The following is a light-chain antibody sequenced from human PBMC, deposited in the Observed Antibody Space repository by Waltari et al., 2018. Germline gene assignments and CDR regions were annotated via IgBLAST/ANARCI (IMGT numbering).Light chain of an antibody. J-gene: IGKJ3*01. V-gene: IGKV3-11*01. CDR2: DAF. CDR3: QQRSDWPPFT. Sequence: EIVLTQSPVTLSLSPGERAPLSCRASQNIQTFLAWYQHRPGQPPRLLIYDAFYRATGIPARFSGSGSGTDFTLSISSLEPEDFAVYFCQQRSDWPPFTFGPGTRVDI. CDR1: QNIQTF.